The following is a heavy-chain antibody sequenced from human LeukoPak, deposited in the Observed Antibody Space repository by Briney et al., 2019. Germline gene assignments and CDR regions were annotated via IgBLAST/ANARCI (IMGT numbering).Heavy chain of an antibody. J-gene: IGHJ4*02. CDR1: GGSISSSNW. D-gene: IGHD6-19*01. Sequence: SETLSLTCAVSGGSISSSNWWSRVRQPPGKGLEWIGEIYHSGSTNYNPSLKSRVTTSVDKSKNQFSLKLSSVTAADTAVYYCASAAVASRSDYWGQGTLVTVSS. CDR3: ASAAVASRSDY. V-gene: IGHV4-4*02. CDR2: IYHSGST.